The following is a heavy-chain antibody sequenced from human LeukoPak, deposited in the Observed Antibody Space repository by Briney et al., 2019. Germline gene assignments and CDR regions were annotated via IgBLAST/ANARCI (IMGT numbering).Heavy chain of an antibody. J-gene: IGHJ3*02. V-gene: IGHV3-23*01. CDR1: GFTFSSYA. D-gene: IGHD3-22*01. Sequence: GGSLRLSCAASGFTFSSYAMSWVRQAPGKGLEWVSAISGSGGSTYYADSVKGRFTISRDNSKNTLYLQMNSLRAEDTAVYYCAKATYDSSGYYWGAFDIWAKGQWSPSLQ. CDR2: ISGSGGST. CDR3: AKATYDSSGYYWGAFDI.